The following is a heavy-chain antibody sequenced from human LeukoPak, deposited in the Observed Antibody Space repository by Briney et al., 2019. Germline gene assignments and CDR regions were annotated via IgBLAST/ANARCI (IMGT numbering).Heavy chain of an antibody. V-gene: IGHV4-59*01. J-gene: IGHJ5*02. CDR3: ARAPDGDYGVSWFDP. Sequence: PSETLSLSCTVSGGSISSYYWSWIRQPPGKGLEWIGYIYYSGSTNYNPSLKSRVTISVDTSKNQFSLKLSSVTAADTAVYYCARAPDGDYGVSWFDPWGQGTLVTVSS. D-gene: IGHD4-17*01. CDR2: IYYSGST. CDR1: GGSISSYY.